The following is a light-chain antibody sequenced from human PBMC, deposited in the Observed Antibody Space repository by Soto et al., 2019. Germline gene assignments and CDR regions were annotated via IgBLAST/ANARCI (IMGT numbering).Light chain of an antibody. CDR2: RVS. CDR1: QSLMYSDGNIN. CDR3: MQGTHWPFT. V-gene: IGKV2-30*01. J-gene: IGKJ3*01. Sequence: DVVMTQSPLSLPVTLGQPASISCRSSQSLMYSDGNINLNWFHQRPGQSPRRLIYRVSTRESGVPDRFTGSGSGTDFTLKISRVEAEDVGIYYCMQGTHWPFTFGPGTKVDIK.